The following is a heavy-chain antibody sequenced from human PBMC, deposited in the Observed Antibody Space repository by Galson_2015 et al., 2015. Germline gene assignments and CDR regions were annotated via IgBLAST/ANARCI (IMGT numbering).Heavy chain of an antibody. J-gene: IGHJ4*02. CDR3: AKGGCTNGVCYGDY. Sequence: SLRLSCAASGFTFSSYGMHWVRQAPGKGLEWVAVISYDGSNKYYADSVKGRFTISRDNSKNTLYLQMNSLRAEDTAVYYCAKGGCTNGVCYGDYWGQGTLVTVSS. D-gene: IGHD2-8*01. CDR1: GFTFSSYG. V-gene: IGHV3-30*18. CDR2: ISYDGSNK.